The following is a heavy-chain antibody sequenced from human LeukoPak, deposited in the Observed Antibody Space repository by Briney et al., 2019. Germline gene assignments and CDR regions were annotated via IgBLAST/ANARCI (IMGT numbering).Heavy chain of an antibody. D-gene: IGHD3-16*01. Sequence: GGSLRLSCAASGFIFSSYSMNWVRQAPGKGLEWVAHTGSGVTYADSVKGRFTISRDNAKNSLYLQMNSLRAEDTAVYYCAKDRAQEDITSGVDAFDIWGQGTVVTVSS. CDR3: AKDRAQEDITSGVDAFDI. CDR1: GFIFSSYS. CDR2: TGSGVT. V-gene: IGHV3-21*05. J-gene: IGHJ3*02.